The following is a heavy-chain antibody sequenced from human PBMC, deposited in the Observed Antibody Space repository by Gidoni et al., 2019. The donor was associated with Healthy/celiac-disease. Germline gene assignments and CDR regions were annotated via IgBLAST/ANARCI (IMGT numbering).Heavy chain of an antibody. CDR3: AREGSSSPEGDYGMDV. D-gene: IGHD6-13*01. CDR1: GYTFTSYF. J-gene: IGHJ6*02. CDR2: INPSRGST. V-gene: IGHV1-46*01. Sequence: QVQLVQSGAEVKKRGDSVKVCCQASGYTFTSYFIHWVRQAPGQGLEWMGIINPSRGSTSYAQKFQGRVTMTSDTSTSTVYMALGSLRSGDTAVYYCAREGSSSPEGDYGMDVWGQGTTVTVSS.